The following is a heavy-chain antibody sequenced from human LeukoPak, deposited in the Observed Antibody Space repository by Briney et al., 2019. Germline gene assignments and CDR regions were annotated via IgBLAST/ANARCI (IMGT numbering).Heavy chain of an antibody. CDR3: ARGHPRPRVIAVAGNFDS. V-gene: IGHV3-30*09. CDR1: RFTLSSYA. D-gene: IGHD6-19*01. CDR2: ISHDGTNK. J-gene: IGHJ4*02. Sequence: GGSLRLSCAASRFTLSSYAMHWVRQAPGKGLHWVAAISHDGTNKYYADSVKGRFAISRDNSKNTLYLQMNSLRADDTAVFYCARGHPRPRVIAVAGNFDSWGQGTLVTVSS.